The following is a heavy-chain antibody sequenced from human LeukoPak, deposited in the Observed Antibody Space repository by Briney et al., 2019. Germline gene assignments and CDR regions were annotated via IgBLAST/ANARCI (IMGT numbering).Heavy chain of an antibody. CDR3: ARDGDYGTGSYYRGCIDS. CDR1: GYSFTAFY. V-gene: IGHV1-2*02. Sequence: VASVKVSCKASGYSFTAFYIHWVRQAPGQGLEWMGWIHPRRGDINYAQKFQGRVTMTRDTSINTAYLDLSSLRSDDTAVYYCARDGDYGTGSYYRGCIDSWGQGTPVTVSP. D-gene: IGHD3-10*01. J-gene: IGHJ4*02. CDR2: IHPRRGDI.